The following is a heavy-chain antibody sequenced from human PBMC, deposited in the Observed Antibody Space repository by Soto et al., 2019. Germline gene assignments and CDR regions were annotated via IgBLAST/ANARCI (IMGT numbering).Heavy chain of an antibody. CDR2: IYPRDSDT. J-gene: IGHJ6*02. CDR3: ARLHWAGTPKADLDV. Sequence: GESLKISCQTSGYSFTIYWIAWVRQMPGKGLECMGIIYPRDSDTRYTPSFQGQVTISVDKSVSTAYLQWNSLKASDTAMYYCARLHWAGTPKADLDVWGQGTTVTVSS. V-gene: IGHV5-51*01. CDR1: GYSFTIYW. D-gene: IGHD1-7*01.